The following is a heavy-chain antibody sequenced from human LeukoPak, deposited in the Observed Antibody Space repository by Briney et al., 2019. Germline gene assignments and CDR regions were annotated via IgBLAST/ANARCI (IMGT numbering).Heavy chain of an antibody. CDR3: ARAFGIAVAATAFDY. CDR1: GFTFSDYY. Sequence: PGGSLRLSCAASGFTFSDYYMSWLRQAPGKGLEGVSYISSSGSTIYYADSVKGRFTISRDNAKNSLYLQMNSLRAEDTAVYYCARAFGIAVAATAFDYWGQGTLVTVSS. V-gene: IGHV3-11*04. J-gene: IGHJ4*02. CDR2: ISSSGSTI. D-gene: IGHD6-19*01.